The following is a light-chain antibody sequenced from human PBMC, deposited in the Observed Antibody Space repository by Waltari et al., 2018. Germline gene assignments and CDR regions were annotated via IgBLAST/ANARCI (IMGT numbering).Light chain of an antibody. CDR3: QQYNNWPPKWT. CDR2: GAS. V-gene: IGKV3-15*01. CDR1: QSVSSN. Sequence: EIVMTKSPATRSVSPGERATLSCRASQSVSSNLAWYQQKPGPAPRLLLYGASTRATGLPARFSGSGSGTEFTLPISSMQSEAFAVYYCQQYNNWPPKWTFGQGTKVEIK. J-gene: IGKJ1*01.